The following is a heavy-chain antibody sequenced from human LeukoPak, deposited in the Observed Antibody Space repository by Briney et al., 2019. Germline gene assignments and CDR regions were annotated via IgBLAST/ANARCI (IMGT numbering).Heavy chain of an antibody. Sequence: RSSETLSLTCTVSGGSISSYYWSWIRQPPGKGLEWIGYIYYSGSTNYNPSLKSRVTISVDTSKNQFSLKLSSVTAADTAVYYCARHVYSSSWYTYYYGMDVWGQGATVTVSS. V-gene: IGHV4-59*08. CDR2: IYYSGST. J-gene: IGHJ6*02. D-gene: IGHD6-13*01. CDR3: ARHVYSSSWYTYYYGMDV. CDR1: GGSISSYY.